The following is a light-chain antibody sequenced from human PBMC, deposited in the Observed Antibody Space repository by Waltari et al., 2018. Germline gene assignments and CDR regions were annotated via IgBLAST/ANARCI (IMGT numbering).Light chain of an antibody. J-gene: IGKJ1*01. CDR2: GAS. Sequence: IMLMQTPGTLSLSLGGRATLSCRASQSISRYLAWYQQKPGQAPRLLIYGASTRATGIPDRFSGSGSGTDFSLTISGLEPEDSAVYYCQHHFRLPATFGQGTKVEIK. CDR1: QSISRY. CDR3: QHHFRLPAT. V-gene: IGKV3-20*01.